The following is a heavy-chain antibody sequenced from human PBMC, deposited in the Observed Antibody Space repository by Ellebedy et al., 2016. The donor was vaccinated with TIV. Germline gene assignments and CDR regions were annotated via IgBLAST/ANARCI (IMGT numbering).Heavy chain of an antibody. J-gene: IGHJ4*02. D-gene: IGHD3-10*01. CDR2: IIPLFGTV. CDR1: GGTFSSYA. Sequence: SVKVSXXASGGTFSSYAISWVRQAPGQGLEWMGGIIPLFGTVNYAQKFQGRVTITADESTSTAYMELSSLRSEDTAVYYCARGGDGFGYWGQGTLVTVSS. V-gene: IGHV1-69*13. CDR3: ARGGDGFGY.